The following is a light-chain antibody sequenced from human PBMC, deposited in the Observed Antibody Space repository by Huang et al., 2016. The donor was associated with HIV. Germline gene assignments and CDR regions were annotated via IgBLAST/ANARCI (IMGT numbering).Light chain of an antibody. J-gene: IGKJ4*01. V-gene: IGKV3-11*01. CDR3: QQRSNWPLLT. CDR2: DAS. Sequence: EIVLTQSPATLSLSPGERATLSCRASQSVGSFLTWYQQKPGQAPRLLIYDASKRATCIPARFSGSGSETDCTLTISSLEPEDFAVYYCQQRSNWPLLTFGGGTKVEIK. CDR1: QSVGSF.